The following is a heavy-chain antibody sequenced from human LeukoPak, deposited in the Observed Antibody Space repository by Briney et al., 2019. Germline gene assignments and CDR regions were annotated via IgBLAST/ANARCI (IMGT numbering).Heavy chain of an antibody. J-gene: IGHJ4*02. D-gene: IGHD3-22*01. CDR2: INPNSGGT. V-gene: IGHV1-2*04. Sequence: ASVKVSCKASGYTFTGYYMHWVRQAPGQGLEWMGWINPNSGGTNYAQKFQGWVTMTRDTSISTAYMELSRLRSDDTAVYYCARDSLYYDSSGYQFDYWGQGTLVTVSS. CDR3: ARDSLYYDSSGYQFDY. CDR1: GYTFTGYY.